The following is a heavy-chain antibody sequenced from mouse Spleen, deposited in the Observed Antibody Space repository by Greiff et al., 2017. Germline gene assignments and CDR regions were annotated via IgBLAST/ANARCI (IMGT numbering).Heavy chain of an antibody. CDR2: IRSKSNNYAT. J-gene: IGHJ4*01. V-gene: IGHV10-1*01. Sequence: EVKLVESGGGLVQPKGSLKLSCAASGFSFNTYAMNWVRQAPGKGLEWVARIRSKSNNYATYYADSVKDRFTISRDDSESMLYLQMNNLKTEDTAMYYCVRQEGNYAMDYWGQGTSVTVSS. CDR1: GFSFNTYA. CDR3: VRQEGNYAMDY.